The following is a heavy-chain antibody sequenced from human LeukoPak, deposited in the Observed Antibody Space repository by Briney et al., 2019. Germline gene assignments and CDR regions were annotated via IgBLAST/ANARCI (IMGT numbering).Heavy chain of an antibody. V-gene: IGHV4-59*01. CDR3: ARDRRWELLHAFDI. J-gene: IGHJ3*02. D-gene: IGHD1-26*01. CDR1: GGSISSYF. Sequence: SETPSLTCTVSGGSISSYFWSWIRQPPGKGLEWIAYIHYSENTNYNPSLKSRVTISLDTSKNQFSLMLSSVTAADTAVYYCARDRRWELLHAFDIWGQGTMVTVSS. CDR2: IHYSENT.